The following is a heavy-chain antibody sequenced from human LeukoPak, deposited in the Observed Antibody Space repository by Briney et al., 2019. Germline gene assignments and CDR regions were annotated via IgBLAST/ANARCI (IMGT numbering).Heavy chain of an antibody. Sequence: GGTLRLSCAASGFTVSSNYMSWVRQAPGKGLEWVGRSRNIASSYTTEYAASVKGRFTISRDDSQKSLYLQMNSLKTEDTAVYYCARQKYYYDNNGYYVFDYWGQGTLVTVSS. D-gene: IGHD3-22*01. CDR3: ARQKYYYDNNGYYVFDY. CDR1: GFTVSSNY. J-gene: IGHJ4*02. CDR2: SRNIASSYTT. V-gene: IGHV3-72*01.